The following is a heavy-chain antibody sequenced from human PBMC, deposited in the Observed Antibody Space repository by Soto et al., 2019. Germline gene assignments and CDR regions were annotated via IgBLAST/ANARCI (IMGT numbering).Heavy chain of an antibody. V-gene: IGHV3-7*03. J-gene: IGHJ6*02. CDR1: GFTFSNSW. CDR2: IKEDGSEK. Sequence: EVQLVESGGGLVQPGASLRLSCAASGFTFSNSWMSWVRQAPGKGREWVANIKEDGSEKDYVDPVKGRFTITRDNAKNSLYLQMNNLRAEDTAVYFCTRKRFGMDVWGQGTTVTVSS. CDR3: TRKRFGMDV.